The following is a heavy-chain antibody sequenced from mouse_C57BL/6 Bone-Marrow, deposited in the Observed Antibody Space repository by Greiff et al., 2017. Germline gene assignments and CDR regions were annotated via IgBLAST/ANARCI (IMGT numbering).Heavy chain of an antibody. CDR3: ASGTIYDGYYYAMDY. V-gene: IGHV14-3*01. J-gene: IGHJ4*01. Sequence: EVQLQQSVAELVRPGASVKLSCTASGFDIKNTYMHWVKQRPEQGLEWIGRIDPANGNTKYAPKFQGKATITADTSSNTAYLQLSSLTSEDTAIYYCASGTIYDGYYYAMDYWGQGTSVTVSS. CDR2: IDPANGNT. D-gene: IGHD2-3*01. CDR1: GFDIKNTY.